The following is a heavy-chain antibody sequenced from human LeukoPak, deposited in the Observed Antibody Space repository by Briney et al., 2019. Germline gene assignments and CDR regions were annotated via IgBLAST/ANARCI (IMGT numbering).Heavy chain of an antibody. J-gene: IGHJ3*02. CDR2: ISYSGST. Sequence: GSLRLSCAVSGFTFSDYYMSWIRQSPGKGLEWIGYISYSGSTNYNPSLKSRVTISVDTSKDQFSLNLNSVTAADTAVYYCARDVRPLIHAFDIWGQGTVVTVSS. CDR1: GFTFSDYY. CDR3: ARDVRPLIHAFDI. V-gene: IGHV4-59*01.